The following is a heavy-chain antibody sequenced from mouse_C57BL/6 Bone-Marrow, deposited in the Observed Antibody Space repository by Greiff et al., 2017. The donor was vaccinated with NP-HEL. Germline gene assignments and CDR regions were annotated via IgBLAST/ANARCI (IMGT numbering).Heavy chain of an antibody. V-gene: IGHV3-6*01. CDR3: ARDWDRYFGY. J-gene: IGHJ2*01. D-gene: IGHD3-3*01. Sequence: EVKLQESGPGLVKPSQSLSLTCSVTGYSITSGYYWNWIRQFPGNKLERMGYISYDGSNNYNPSFKNRISITRDTSKNQFFLKLDAVTTENTATDNCARDWDRYFGYWGTGTTLTVSS. CDR2: ISYDGSN. CDR1: GYSITSGYY.